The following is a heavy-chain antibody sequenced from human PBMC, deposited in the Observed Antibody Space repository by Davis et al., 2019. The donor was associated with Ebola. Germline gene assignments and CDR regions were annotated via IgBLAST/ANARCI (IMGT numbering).Heavy chain of an antibody. CDR2: ISYDGHNK. Sequence: PGGSLRLSCAASGFTFRSFAIHWVRQAPGKGLEWVAVISYDGHNKEYVDSVKGRFTVSRDNAKNSLYLQMNSLRAEDTAVYYCARDTYDFWSKSPYYYYGVDVWGQGTTVTVSS. CDR1: GFTFRSFA. J-gene: IGHJ6*02. CDR3: ARDTYDFWSKSPYYYYGVDV. D-gene: IGHD3-3*01. V-gene: IGHV3-30*03.